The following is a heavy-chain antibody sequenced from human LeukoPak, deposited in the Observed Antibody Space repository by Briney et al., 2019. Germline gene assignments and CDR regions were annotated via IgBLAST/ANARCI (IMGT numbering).Heavy chain of an antibody. J-gene: IGHJ6*03. CDR3: ASSNDDYTKLNYMDV. CDR1: GGSFSSYA. V-gene: IGHV1-69*13. Sequence: ASVKVSCKASGGSFSSYAISWVRQAPGQGLEWMGGIIPIFGTANYAQKFQGRVTITADESTSTAYMELSSLRSEDTAVYYCASSNDDYTKLNYMDVWGKGTTVTVSS. CDR2: IIPIFGTA. D-gene: IGHD4-11*01.